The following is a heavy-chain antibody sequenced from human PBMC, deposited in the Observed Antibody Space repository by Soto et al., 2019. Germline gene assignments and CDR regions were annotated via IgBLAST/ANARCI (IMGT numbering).Heavy chain of an antibody. Sequence: SETLSLTCTVSGGSISSYYWSWIRQPPGKGLEWIGYIYYSGSTNYNPSLKSRVTISVDTSKNQFSLKLSSVTAADTAVYYCARHDAYYDYIWGTYRLEPFDYWGQGTLVTVSS. CDR3: ARHDAYYDYIWGTYRLEPFDY. CDR1: GGSISSYY. D-gene: IGHD3-16*02. CDR2: IYYSGST. J-gene: IGHJ4*02. V-gene: IGHV4-59*08.